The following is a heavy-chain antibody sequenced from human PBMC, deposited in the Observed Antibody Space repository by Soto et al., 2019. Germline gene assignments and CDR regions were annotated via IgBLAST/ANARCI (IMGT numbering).Heavy chain of an antibody. Sequence: PGGSLRLSCAASGFTFSTYSMNWVRQAPGKGLEWVASISSTSSYLYYGDSMKGRFTISRDNAKNSLYLEMNSVSASDTAVYYCARDWGPYWFDSWGQGILVTVSS. D-gene: IGHD3-16*01. J-gene: IGHJ5*01. V-gene: IGHV3-21*04. CDR1: GFTFSTYS. CDR2: ISSTSSYL. CDR3: ARDWGPYWFDS.